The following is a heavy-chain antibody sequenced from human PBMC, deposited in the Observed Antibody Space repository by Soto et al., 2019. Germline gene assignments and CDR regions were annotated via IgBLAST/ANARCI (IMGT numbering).Heavy chain of an antibody. CDR1: GYTFTSYA. J-gene: IGHJ4*02. V-gene: IGHV1-3*01. CDR3: ARAPREVFGVVIVYFDY. Sequence: ASVKVSCKASGYTFTSYAMHWVRQAPGQRLEWMGWINAGNGNTKYSQKFQGRVTITRDTSASTAYTELSSLRSEDTAVYYCARAPREVFGVVIVYFDYWGQGTLVTVSS. CDR2: INAGNGNT. D-gene: IGHD3-3*01.